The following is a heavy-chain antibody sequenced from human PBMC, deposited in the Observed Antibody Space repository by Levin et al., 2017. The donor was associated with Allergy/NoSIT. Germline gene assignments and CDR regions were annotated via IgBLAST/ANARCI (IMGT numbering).Heavy chain of an antibody. CDR2: INPNSGGT. CDR3: ARALWYYYDSSGTCGY. CDR1: GYTFTGYY. V-gene: IGHV1-2*02. Sequence: GESLKISCKASGYTFTGYYMHWVRQAPGQGLEWMGWINPNSGGTNYAQKFQGRVTMTRDTSISTAYMELSRLRSDDTAVYYCARALWYYYDSSGTCGYWGQGTLVTVSS. D-gene: IGHD3-22*01. J-gene: IGHJ4*02.